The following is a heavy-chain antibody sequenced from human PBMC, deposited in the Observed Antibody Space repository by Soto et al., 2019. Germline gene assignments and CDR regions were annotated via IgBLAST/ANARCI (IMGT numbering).Heavy chain of an antibody. CDR3: AHRNVLLWFGELSFDP. J-gene: IGHJ5*02. V-gene: IGHV2-5*02. CDR1: GFSLSTSGVG. Sequence: QITLKESGPTLVKPTQTLTLTCTFSGFSLSTSGVGVGWIRQPPGKALEWLALIYWDDDKRYSPSLKSRLTLTKDTSKNQVVLTMTNMDPVDTATYYCAHRNVLLWFGELSFDPWGQGTLVTVSS. CDR2: IYWDDDK. D-gene: IGHD3-10*01.